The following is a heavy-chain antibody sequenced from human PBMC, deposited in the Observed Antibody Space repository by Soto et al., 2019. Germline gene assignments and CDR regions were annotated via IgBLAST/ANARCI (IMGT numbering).Heavy chain of an antibody. CDR3: ARAVMVVAATGPYYYYYGMDV. Sequence: ASVKVSCKASGYTFANYAMHWVRQAPGQRLEWMGWINAGNGNTNYAQKLQGRVTMTTDTSTSTAYMELRSLRSDDTAVYYCARAVMVVAATGPYYYYYGMDVWGQGTTVTVSS. D-gene: IGHD2-15*01. J-gene: IGHJ6*02. CDR1: GYTFANYA. CDR2: INAGNGNT. V-gene: IGHV1-3*01.